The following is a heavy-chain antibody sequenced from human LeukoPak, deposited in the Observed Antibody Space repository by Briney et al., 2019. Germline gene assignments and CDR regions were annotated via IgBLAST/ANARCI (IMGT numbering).Heavy chain of an antibody. J-gene: IGHJ4*02. CDR3: ARDCSGGSCYQRRGFDY. V-gene: IGHV1-69*06. D-gene: IGHD2-15*01. CDR1: GGTFSSYA. CDR2: IIPIFGTA. Sequence: GASVKVSCKASGGTFSSYAISWVRQAPGQGLEWMGGIIPIFGTANYARKFQGRVTITADKSTSTAYMELSSLRSEDTAVYYCARDCSGGSCYQRRGFDYWGQGTLVTVSS.